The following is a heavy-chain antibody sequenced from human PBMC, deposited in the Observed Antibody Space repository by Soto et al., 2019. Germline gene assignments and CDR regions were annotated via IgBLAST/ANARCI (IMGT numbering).Heavy chain of an antibody. Sequence: PSETLSLTCTVSGGSISSGGYYWSWIRQHPGKGLEWIGYIYYSGSTYYNPSLKSRVTISVDTSKNQFSLKLSSVTAADTAVYYCARQKDQYNYYYYYMDVWGKGTTVTVSS. CDR1: GGSISSGGYY. CDR2: IYYSGST. V-gene: IGHV4-31*03. CDR3: ARQKDQYNYYYYYMDV. D-gene: IGHD1-1*01. J-gene: IGHJ6*03.